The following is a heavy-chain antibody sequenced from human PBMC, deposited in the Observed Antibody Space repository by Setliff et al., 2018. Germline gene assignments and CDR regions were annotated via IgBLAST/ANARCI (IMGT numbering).Heavy chain of an antibody. CDR2: INPNSGGT. CDR3: ARESRVAATNDY. Sequence: VASVKVSCKASGYTFTGFYMHWVRQAPGQGLEWMVWINPNSGGTNYAQKFQGRVTMTTDTSISTAYMEVSRLTSDDTAVYYCARESRVAATNDYWGQGILVTVSS. V-gene: IGHV1-2*02. J-gene: IGHJ4*02. D-gene: IGHD2-15*01. CDR1: GYTFTGFY.